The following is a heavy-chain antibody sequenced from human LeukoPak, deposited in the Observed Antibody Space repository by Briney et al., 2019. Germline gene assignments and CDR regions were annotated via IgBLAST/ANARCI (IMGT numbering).Heavy chain of an antibody. CDR3: ARDRGWGLGYCSSTSCPGGYYFDY. V-gene: IGHV3-53*05. J-gene: IGHJ4*02. D-gene: IGHD2-2*01. CDR1: GFTVSTNY. Sequence: GGSLRLSCAASGFTVSTNYMSWVRQAPGKGLEWVSVIYSGGSTYYADSVRGRFTISRDNSKNTLYLQMNSLRAEDTAVYYCARDRGWGLGYCSSTSCPGGYYFDYWGQGTLVTVSS. CDR2: IYSGGST.